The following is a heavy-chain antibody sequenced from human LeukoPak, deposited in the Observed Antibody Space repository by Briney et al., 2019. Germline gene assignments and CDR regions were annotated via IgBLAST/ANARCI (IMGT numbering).Heavy chain of an antibody. CDR2: IIPIFGIA. Sequence: SVKVSCKASGGTFSSYAISWVRQAPGQELEWMGRIIPIFGIANYAQKFQGRVTITADKSTSTAYMELSSLRSEDTAVYYCARGPRYCSSTSCNYGMDVWGQGTTVTVSS. CDR1: GGTFSSYA. CDR3: ARGPRYCSSTSCNYGMDV. D-gene: IGHD2-2*01. J-gene: IGHJ6*02. V-gene: IGHV1-69*04.